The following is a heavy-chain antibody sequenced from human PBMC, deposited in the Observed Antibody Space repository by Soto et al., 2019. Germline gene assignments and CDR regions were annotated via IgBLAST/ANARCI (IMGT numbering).Heavy chain of an antibody. J-gene: IGHJ6*02. V-gene: IGHV2-5*01. CDR1: GFSLSTSGVG. CDR3: AHSRGYCSGGSCYNYYYGMDV. Sequence: SGPTLVNPTQTLTLTFSFSGFSLSTSGVGVGWIRQPPGKALEWLALIYWNDDKHYSPSLKSRLTITKETSKTQVVLTMTSLEPVDPATYYCAHSRGYCSGGSCYNYYYGMDVWAQGTTVTVSS. D-gene: IGHD2-15*01. CDR2: IYWNDDK.